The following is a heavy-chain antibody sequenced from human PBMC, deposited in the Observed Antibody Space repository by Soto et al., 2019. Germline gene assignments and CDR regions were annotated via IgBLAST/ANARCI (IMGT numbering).Heavy chain of an antibody. V-gene: IGHV3-30*18. CDR2: ISYDGSNK. D-gene: IGHD3-3*01. Sequence: GGSPRLSCAASGLTFCSYGMHWVRQDPGKGLEWVAVISYDGSNKYYADSVKGRFTISRDNSKNTLYLQMNSLRAEATAVYYCAKDLNDFWSGYDFVDFDYWGQGTLVTVSS. CDR3: AKDLNDFWSGYDFVDFDY. J-gene: IGHJ4*02. CDR1: GLTFCSYG.